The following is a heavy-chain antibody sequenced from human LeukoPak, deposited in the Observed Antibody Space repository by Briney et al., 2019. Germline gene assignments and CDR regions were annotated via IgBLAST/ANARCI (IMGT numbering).Heavy chain of an antibody. CDR2: IYSGGST. D-gene: IGHD1-14*01. V-gene: IGHV3-66*01. J-gene: IGHJ5*02. CDR3: ARVKVGITYWFDP. Sequence: SGGSLRLSCAASGFTVDYNYMSWVRQAPGEGLEWVSVIYSGGSTYYADSVKGRFTISRDNSKNTVYLQMNSLRVEDTALYYCARVKVGITYWFDPWGQGTLVTVSS. CDR1: GFTVDYNY.